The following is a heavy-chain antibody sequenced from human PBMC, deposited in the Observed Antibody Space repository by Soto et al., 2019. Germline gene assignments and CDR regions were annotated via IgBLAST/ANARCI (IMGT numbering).Heavy chain of an antibody. J-gene: IGHJ4*02. CDR3: ARVSLPSWSYDSSGYYAFDY. CDR2: MNPNSGNT. Sequence: QVQLVQSGAEVKKPGASVKVSCKASGYTFTSYDINWVRQATGQGLEWMGWMNPNSGNTGYAQKFQGRVTMTRNTSISTAYMELSSLRSEDTAVYYCARVSLPSWSYDSSGYYAFDYWGQGTLVTVSS. V-gene: IGHV1-8*01. D-gene: IGHD3-22*01. CDR1: GYTFTSYD.